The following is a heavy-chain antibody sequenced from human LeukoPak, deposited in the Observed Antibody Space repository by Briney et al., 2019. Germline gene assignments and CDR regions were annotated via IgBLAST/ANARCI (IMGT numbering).Heavy chain of an antibody. Sequence: SETLSLTCTVSGGSISSSGYYWGWIRQPPGKGLEWIASIYYSGSTYYNPSLKSRVTISVDTSKNQFSLKLSSVTAADTAVYYCARGWSYYDSSGYLRPEYFQHWGQGTLVTVSS. D-gene: IGHD3-22*01. CDR2: IYYSGST. V-gene: IGHV4-39*01. CDR1: GGSISSSGYY. CDR3: ARGWSYYDSSGYLRPEYFQH. J-gene: IGHJ1*01.